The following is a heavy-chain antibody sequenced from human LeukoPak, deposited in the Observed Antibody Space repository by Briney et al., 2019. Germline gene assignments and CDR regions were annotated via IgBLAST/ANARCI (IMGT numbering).Heavy chain of an antibody. D-gene: IGHD2-2*01. J-gene: IGHJ3*02. CDR1: GYTFTSYY. Sequence: ASVKVSCKASGYTFTSYYMHWVRQAPGQGLEWMGIINPSGGSTSYAQKFQGRVTMTRGTSTSTVYMELSSLRSEDTAVYYCARVGSVCSSTSCYAFDIWGQGTMVTVSS. CDR3: ARVGSVCSSTSCYAFDI. CDR2: INPSGGST. V-gene: IGHV1-46*03.